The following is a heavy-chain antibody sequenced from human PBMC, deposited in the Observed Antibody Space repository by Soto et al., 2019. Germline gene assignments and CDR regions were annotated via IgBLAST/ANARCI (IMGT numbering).Heavy chain of an antibody. CDR3: AKDRTAAARNFDY. D-gene: IGHD6-13*01. V-gene: IGHV3-23*01. J-gene: IGHJ4*02. Sequence: GGSLRLSCAVCGFTFSNHAMSWVRQAPGKGLEWVSAISTAVGATYYADSVKGRFTISRDDSNNTLFLQMNSLRAEDTAVYYCAKDRTAAARNFDYWGQGTLVTVSS. CDR2: ISTAVGAT. CDR1: GFTFSNHA.